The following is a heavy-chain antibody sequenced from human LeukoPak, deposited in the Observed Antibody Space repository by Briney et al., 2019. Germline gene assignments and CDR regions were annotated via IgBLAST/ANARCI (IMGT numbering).Heavy chain of an antibody. CDR2: VHYSGNT. CDR3: ARMIASAGTEYFDL. D-gene: IGHD6-13*01. J-gene: IGHJ2*01. Sequence: SETLSLTCTVSGGSISSSSYYWGWIRQPPGKGLEWIGYVHYSGNTNYNPSLKSRVTISVDTSKNQFSLKLSSVTAADTAVYYCARMIASAGTEYFDLWGHGALVTVSS. V-gene: IGHV4-61*05. CDR1: GGSISSSSYY.